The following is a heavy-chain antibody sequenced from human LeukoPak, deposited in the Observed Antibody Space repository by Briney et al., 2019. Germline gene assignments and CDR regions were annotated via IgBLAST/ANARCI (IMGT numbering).Heavy chain of an antibody. Sequence: GGSLRLSCTASTRYFTNYWMHWVRQVPGKGLAWLSRIDRDGLKADYADAVRGRFTISRHNAKSTAYLQMDSLRVEDTAVYYCGTSRWSGVVDSWGQGTLVTVSS. V-gene: IGHV3-74*01. CDR2: IDRDGLKA. CDR1: TRYFTNYW. CDR3: GTSRWSGVVDS. D-gene: IGHD3-3*01. J-gene: IGHJ5*01.